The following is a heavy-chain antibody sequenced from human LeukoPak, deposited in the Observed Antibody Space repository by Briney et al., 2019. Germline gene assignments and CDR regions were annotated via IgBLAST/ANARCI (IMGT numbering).Heavy chain of an antibody. Sequence: SETLSLTCTVSGGSISSGGYYWSWIRQPPGKGLEWIGYIYHSGSTYYNPSLKSRVTISVDRSKNQFSLKLSSVTAADTAVYYCARMEAYSSPSPIYYMDVWGKGTTVTVSS. D-gene: IGHD6-13*01. CDR3: ARMEAYSSPSPIYYMDV. CDR2: IYHSGST. V-gene: IGHV4-30-2*01. CDR1: GGSISSGGYY. J-gene: IGHJ6*03.